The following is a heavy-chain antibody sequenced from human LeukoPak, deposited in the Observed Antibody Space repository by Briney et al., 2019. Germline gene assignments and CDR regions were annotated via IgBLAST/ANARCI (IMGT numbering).Heavy chain of an antibody. V-gene: IGHV3-7*01. CDR3: ARDMGYCSSTSCPLAEYFQH. CDR1: GFTFSSYW. J-gene: IGHJ1*01. CDR2: IKQDGSEK. Sequence: GGSLRLSCAASGFTFSSYWMSWVRQAPGRGLEWVANIKQDGSEKYYVDSVKGRFTISRDNAKNSLYLQMNSLRAEDTAVYYCARDMGYCSSTSCPLAEYFQHWGQGTLVTVSS. D-gene: IGHD2-2*01.